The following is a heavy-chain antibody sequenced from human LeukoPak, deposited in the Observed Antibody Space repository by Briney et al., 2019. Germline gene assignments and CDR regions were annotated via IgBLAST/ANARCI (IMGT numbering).Heavy chain of an antibody. CDR1: GFTFSSYA. CDR2: ISGSGGST. Sequence: GGSLRLSCAASGFTFSSYAMSWVRQAPGKGLEWVSAISGSGGSTYYADSVKGRFTISGDNSKNTLYLQMNSLRAEDTAVYYCAKTTEYYYDSSGYLRYWGQGTLVTVSS. D-gene: IGHD3-22*01. V-gene: IGHV3-23*01. CDR3: AKTTEYYYDSSGYLRY. J-gene: IGHJ4*02.